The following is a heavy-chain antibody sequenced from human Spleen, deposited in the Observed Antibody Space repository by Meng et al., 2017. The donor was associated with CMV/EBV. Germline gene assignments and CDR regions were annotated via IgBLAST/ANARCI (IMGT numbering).Heavy chain of an antibody. V-gene: IGHV6-1*01. CDR1: NSAA. CDR3: ARAKYQTIFGVVIISWVDP. J-gene: IGHJ5*02. Sequence: NSAAWNWIRPSPSRGLEWLGRTYYRSKWYNDYAVSVKSRITINPDTSKNQFSLQLNSVTFEDTAVYYCARAKYQTIFGVVIISWVDPWGQGTLVTVSS. D-gene: IGHD3-3*01. CDR2: TYYRSKWYN.